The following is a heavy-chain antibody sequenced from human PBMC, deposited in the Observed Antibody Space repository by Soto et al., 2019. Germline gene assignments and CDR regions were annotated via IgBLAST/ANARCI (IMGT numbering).Heavy chain of an antibody. V-gene: IGHV3-74*01. Sequence: EVQLVESGGGLVQPGGSLRLSCAASGFTFSPFWMHWVRQVPGKGPVWVSRINSDGNSTSYADSVKGRFTISRDNAKNTLYLQMNSLRAEDTAVYYCTSGSNHFDYWGQEILATVSS. D-gene: IGHD4-4*01. CDR2: INSDGNST. CDR3: TSGSNHFDY. J-gene: IGHJ4*02. CDR1: GFTFSPFW.